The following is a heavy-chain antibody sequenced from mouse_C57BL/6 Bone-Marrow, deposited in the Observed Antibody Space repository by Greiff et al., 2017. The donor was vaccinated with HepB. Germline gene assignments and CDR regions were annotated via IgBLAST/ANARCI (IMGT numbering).Heavy chain of an antibody. V-gene: IGHV1-61*01. J-gene: IGHJ3*01. CDR1: GYTFTSYW. CDR2: IYPSDSET. Sequence: QVQLQQPGAELVRPGSSVKLSCKASGYTFTSYWMDWVKQRPGQGLEWIGNIYPSDSETHYNQKFKDKATLTVDKSSSTAYMQLSSLTSEDSAVYYCARNGENYGSSYWFAYWGQGTLVTVSA. D-gene: IGHD1-1*01. CDR3: ARNGENYGSSYWFAY.